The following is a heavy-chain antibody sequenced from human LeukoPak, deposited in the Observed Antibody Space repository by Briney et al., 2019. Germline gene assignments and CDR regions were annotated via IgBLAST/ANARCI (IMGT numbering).Heavy chain of an antibody. Sequence: PGGSLRLSCATSGFTFSSYGMHWVRQVPGKGLEWVTVISHDAKSTYHVDSVKGRFTISRDNSKNTLYLQMNSLRAEDTAVYYCAKCVYYYDSSGYIGFDYWGQGTLVTVSS. V-gene: IGHV3-30*18. CDR3: AKCVYYYDSSGYIGFDY. CDR2: ISHDAKST. CDR1: GFTFSSYG. J-gene: IGHJ4*02. D-gene: IGHD3-22*01.